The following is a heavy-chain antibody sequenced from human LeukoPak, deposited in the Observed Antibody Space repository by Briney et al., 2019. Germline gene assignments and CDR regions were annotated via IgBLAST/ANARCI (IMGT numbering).Heavy chain of an antibody. D-gene: IGHD6-19*01. CDR1: GGSFSGYY. J-gene: IGHJ5*02. Sequence: PSETLSLTCAVYGGSFSGYYWSWIRQPPGKGLEWIGEINHSGSTNYNPSLKSRVTISVDTSKNQFSLKLSSVTAADTAVYYCARMEAVAPRSWFDPWGQGTLVTVSS. V-gene: IGHV4-34*01. CDR3: ARMEAVAPRSWFDP. CDR2: INHSGST.